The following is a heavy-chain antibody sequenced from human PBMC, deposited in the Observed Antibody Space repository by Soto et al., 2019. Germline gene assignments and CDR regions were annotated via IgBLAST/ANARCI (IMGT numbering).Heavy chain of an antibody. Sequence: EVPLLESGGGLVQPGGSLRLSCAASGFTFSSYAMSWVRQAPGKGLEWVSAISGSGGSTYYADSVKGRFTISRDNSKNTLYLQMNSLRAEDTAVYYCANPDSGSGNWFDPWGQGTLVTVSS. J-gene: IGHJ5*02. CDR2: ISGSGGST. V-gene: IGHV3-23*01. D-gene: IGHD3-10*01. CDR1: GFTFSSYA. CDR3: ANPDSGSGNWFDP.